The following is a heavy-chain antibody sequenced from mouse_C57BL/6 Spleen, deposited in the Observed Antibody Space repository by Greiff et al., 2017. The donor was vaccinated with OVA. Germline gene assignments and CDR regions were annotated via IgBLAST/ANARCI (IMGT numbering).Heavy chain of an antibody. V-gene: IGHV1-54*01. D-gene: IGHD1-1*01. CDR2: INPGSGGT. CDR1: GYAFTNYL. CDR3: ATTVVAEWYFDV. J-gene: IGHJ1*03. Sequence: QVHVKQSGAELVRPGTSVKVSCKASGYAFTNYLIEWVKQRPGQGLEWIGVINPGSGGTNYNEKFKGKATLTADKSSSTAYMQLSSLTSEDSAVYFCATTVVAEWYFDVWGTGTTVTVSS.